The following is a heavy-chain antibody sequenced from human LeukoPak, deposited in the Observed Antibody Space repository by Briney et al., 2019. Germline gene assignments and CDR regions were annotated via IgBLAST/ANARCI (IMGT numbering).Heavy chain of an antibody. D-gene: IGHD3-10*01. CDR3: ARARSGDPALDY. CDR2: INHSGST. CDR1: GGSFSGYY. V-gene: IGHV4-34*01. J-gene: IGHJ4*02. Sequence: SETLSLTCAVYGGSFSGYYWSWIRQPPGKGLEWIGEINHSGSTNYNPSLKSRVTISVDTSKNQFSLKLSSVTAADTAVYYCARARSGDPALDYWGQGTLVTVSS.